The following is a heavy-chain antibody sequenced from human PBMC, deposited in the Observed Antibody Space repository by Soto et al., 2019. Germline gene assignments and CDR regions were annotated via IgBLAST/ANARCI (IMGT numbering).Heavy chain of an antibody. CDR2: IIPIFGTA. V-gene: IGHV1-69*13. J-gene: IGHJ6*02. CDR3: ASYTYYYDSSGYYPSYYYYGMDV. Sequence: SVKVSCKASGGTFSSYAISWVRQAPGQGLEWMGGIIPIFGTANYAQKFQGRVTITADESTSTAYMELSSLRSEDTAVYYCASYTYYYDSSGYYPSYYYYGMDVWGQGTTVTVSS. D-gene: IGHD3-22*01. CDR1: GGTFSSYA.